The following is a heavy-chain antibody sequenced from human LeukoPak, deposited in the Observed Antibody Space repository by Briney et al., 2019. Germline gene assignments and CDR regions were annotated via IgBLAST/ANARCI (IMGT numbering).Heavy chain of an antibody. V-gene: IGHV1-69*06. Sequence: ASVKVSCKASGGTFSSYAISWVRQAPGQGLEWMGGIIPIFGTTNYAQKFQGRVTITADKSTSTAYMELSSLRSEDTAVYYCARDPWATYSDYDSSYWGQGTLVTVSS. CDR2: IIPIFGTT. D-gene: IGHD5-12*01. CDR3: ARDPWATYSDYDSSY. CDR1: GGTFSSYA. J-gene: IGHJ4*02.